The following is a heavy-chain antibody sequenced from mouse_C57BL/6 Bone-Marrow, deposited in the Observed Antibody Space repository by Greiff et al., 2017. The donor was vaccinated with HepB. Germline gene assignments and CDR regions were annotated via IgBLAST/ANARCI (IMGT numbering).Heavy chain of an antibody. CDR3: TRGHGSSRYWYFDV. J-gene: IGHJ1*03. CDR2: IDPETGST. Sequence: QVQLQQSGAELVRPGASVTLSCKASGYTFTDYEMHWVKQTPVHGLEWIGAIDPETGSTAYNQKFKGKAILTADKSSSTAYMEVRSLTSEDSAVYYSTRGHGSSRYWYFDVWGTGTTVTVSS. CDR1: GYTFTDYE. V-gene: IGHV1-15*01. D-gene: IGHD1-1*01.